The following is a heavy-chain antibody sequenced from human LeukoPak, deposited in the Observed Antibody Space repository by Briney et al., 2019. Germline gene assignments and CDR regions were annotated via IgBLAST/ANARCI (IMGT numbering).Heavy chain of an antibody. D-gene: IGHD3-22*01. CDR2: VSTNDGNT. CDR1: GYTFTNYH. V-gene: IGHV1-18*01. CDR3: TRAPPGMTMMTDY. J-gene: IGHJ4*02. Sequence: ASVKVTCKASGYTFTNYHIAWVRQAPGQGLEWMGWVSTNDGNTVYAQRLQGRVTMTTDTSTSVAYMELRSLTSDDTAVYYCTRAPPGMTMMTDYWGQGTLVTVSS.